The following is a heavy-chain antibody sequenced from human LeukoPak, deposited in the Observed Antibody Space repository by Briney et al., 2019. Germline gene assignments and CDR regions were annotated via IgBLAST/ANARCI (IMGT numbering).Heavy chain of an antibody. J-gene: IGHJ6*02. CDR3: AREDSSSFWSDPDTYGMDV. V-gene: IGHV3-74*01. CDR2: INSDGSST. D-gene: IGHD6-13*01. CDR1: GFTFSSYW. Sequence: PGGSLRLSCAASGFTFSSYWMHWIRQAPGKGLVWVSRINSDGSSTSYADSVKGRFTISRDNAKNTLYLQMNSLTAEDTAVYYCAREDSSSFWSDPDTYGMDVWGQGTTVTVSS.